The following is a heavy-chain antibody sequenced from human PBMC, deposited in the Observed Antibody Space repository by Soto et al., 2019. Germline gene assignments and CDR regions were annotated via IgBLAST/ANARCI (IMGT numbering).Heavy chain of an antibody. J-gene: IGHJ4*02. Sequence: PGGSLRLSCAASGFTFSNYEMNWVRQAPGKGLEWVSYISSSGKTIYYADSVKGRFTISRDNAKNSLYLQMNSLRTEDTAVYYCARDQEKYRGYDLGIDYWGQGTVVTVSS. CDR3: ARDQEKYRGYDLGIDY. D-gene: IGHD5-12*01. CDR2: ISSSGKTI. V-gene: IGHV3-48*03. CDR1: GFTFSNYE.